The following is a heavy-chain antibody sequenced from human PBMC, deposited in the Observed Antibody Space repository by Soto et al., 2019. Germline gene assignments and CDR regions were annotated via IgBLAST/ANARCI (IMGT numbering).Heavy chain of an antibody. CDR3: ARTGNYDYVWGSPPLGYGMDV. J-gene: IGHJ6*02. V-gene: IGHV5-51*01. D-gene: IGHD3-16*01. CDR1: GYSFTSYW. CDR2: IYPGDSDT. Sequence: EVQLVQSGAEVKKPGESLKISCKGSGYSFTSYWIGWVRQMPGKGLEWMGIIYPGDSDTRYSPSFQGQVTISADKSISTAYLQWSSLKASDTAMYYCARTGNYDYVWGSPPLGYGMDVWGQGTTVTVSS.